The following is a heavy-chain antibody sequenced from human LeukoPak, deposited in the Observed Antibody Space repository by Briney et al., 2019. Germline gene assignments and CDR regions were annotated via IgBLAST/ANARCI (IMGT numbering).Heavy chain of an antibody. Sequence: PGGSLRLSCAASGFTFSSYRMTWVRQAPGKGLEWVSSISSSSSYIYYADSVKGRFTISRDNAKNSLYLQMNSLRAEDTAVYYCARVRCSGGSCRPRAWVDYWGQGTLVTVSS. CDR2: ISSSSSYI. CDR1: GFTFSSYR. CDR3: ARVRCSGGSCRPRAWVDY. V-gene: IGHV3-21*01. J-gene: IGHJ4*02. D-gene: IGHD2-15*01.